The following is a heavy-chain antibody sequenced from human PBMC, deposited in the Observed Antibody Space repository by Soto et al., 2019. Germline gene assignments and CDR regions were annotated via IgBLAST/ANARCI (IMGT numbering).Heavy chain of an antibody. CDR2: ISYDGSNK. CDR1: GFTFSSYG. V-gene: IGHV3-30*18. Sequence: GGSLRLSCAASGFTFSSYGMHWVRQAPGKGLEWVAVISYDGSNKYYADSVKGRFTISRDNSKNTLYLQMNSLRAEDTAVYYCAKDYIRTSRLGLGDYWGQGTLVTVS. D-gene: IGHD2-2*02. CDR3: AKDYIRTSRLGLGDY. J-gene: IGHJ4*02.